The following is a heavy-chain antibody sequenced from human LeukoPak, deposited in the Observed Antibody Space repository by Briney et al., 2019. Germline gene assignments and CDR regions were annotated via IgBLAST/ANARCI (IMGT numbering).Heavy chain of an antibody. D-gene: IGHD4-17*01. Sequence: SEALSLTCTVSGGSISSGSHYWSWIRQPAGKGLEWIGRIYTSGSTNYNPSLKSRVTISVDTSKNQFSLKLSSVTAADTAVYYCARLDVGSDYLIDYWGQGTLVTVSS. J-gene: IGHJ4*02. CDR2: IYTSGST. CDR3: ARLDVGSDYLIDY. CDR1: GGSISSGSHY. V-gene: IGHV4-61*02.